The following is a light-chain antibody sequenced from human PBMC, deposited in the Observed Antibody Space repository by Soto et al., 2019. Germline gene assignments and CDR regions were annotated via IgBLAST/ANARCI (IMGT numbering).Light chain of an antibody. V-gene: IGKV3-15*01. J-gene: IGKJ3*01. CDR3: LQYNNWPPIT. CDR2: GAS. Sequence: EIVMKQSPATLSVSPGERATLSCRASQSVSSNLAWYQQKPGQAHRLLIYGASTRATGIPARFSGSWSGTEFTLTISSLQSEDLSVYYCLQYNNWPPITFGPGTKLDIK. CDR1: QSVSSN.